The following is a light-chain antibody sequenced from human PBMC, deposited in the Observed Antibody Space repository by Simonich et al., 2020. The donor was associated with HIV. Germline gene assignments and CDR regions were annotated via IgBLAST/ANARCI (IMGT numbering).Light chain of an antibody. J-gene: IGKJ2*01. CDR2: GAS. CDR1: QRVRSN. Sequence: EIVMTQSPATLSVSPGERATLSCRASQRVRSNLAWYQQKPGKAPRLLLYGASTRATGIPARFSGSGSGTEFTLTISSLQPDDFATYYCQQYNSNSPYTFGQGTKLEIK. V-gene: IGKV3-15*01. CDR3: QQYNSNSPYT.